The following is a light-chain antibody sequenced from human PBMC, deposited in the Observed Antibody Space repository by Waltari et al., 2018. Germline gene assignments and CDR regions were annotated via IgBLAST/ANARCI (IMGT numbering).Light chain of an antibody. CDR1: SDILGTTYF. V-gene: IGLV2-23*01. Sequence: QSALTQPASVSGSPGQSITISCTGTSDILGTTYFVSWYQHRSGKAPKLIICEGTKRPSGVSDRFSGSKSGTTASLTISGLQAEDEADYYCCSYATYHVIFGGGTKVTVL. J-gene: IGLJ2*01. CDR3: CSYATYHVI. CDR2: EGT.